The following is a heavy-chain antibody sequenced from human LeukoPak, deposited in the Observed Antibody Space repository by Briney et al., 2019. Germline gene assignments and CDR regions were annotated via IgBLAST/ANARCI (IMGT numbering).Heavy chain of an antibody. Sequence: PSETLSLTCAVSGGSISSTNWRSWVRQSPGKGLEWIGEIYHSGTTNYNPSLKSRVTISIDRSKNQFSLELTSVTAADTAVYYCARVRSSWPFDYWGQGTLVTVSS. D-gene: IGHD6-13*01. J-gene: IGHJ4*02. CDR3: ARVRSSWPFDY. CDR1: GGSISSTNW. V-gene: IGHV4-4*02. CDR2: IYHSGTT.